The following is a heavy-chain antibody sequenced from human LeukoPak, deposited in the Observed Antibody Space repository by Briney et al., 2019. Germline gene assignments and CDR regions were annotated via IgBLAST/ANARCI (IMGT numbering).Heavy chain of an antibody. CDR1: GFTFSSYS. CDR2: ISSSSDII. D-gene: IGHD2-15*01. Sequence: GGSLRLSCVASGFTFSSYSMNWVRQAPGKGLEWVSYISSSSDIICYADSVKGRFTISRDSADNSVYLQMNSLRGEDTAVYYCARAGVGLGSCSGGCCRPHMDVWGKGTTVTVSS. J-gene: IGHJ6*03. CDR3: ARAGVGLGSCSGGCCRPHMDV. V-gene: IGHV3-48*01.